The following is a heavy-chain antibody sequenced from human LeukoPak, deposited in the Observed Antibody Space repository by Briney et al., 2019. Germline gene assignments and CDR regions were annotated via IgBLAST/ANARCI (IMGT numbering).Heavy chain of an antibody. CDR3: ARVALSSSWYEDDY. J-gene: IGHJ4*02. D-gene: IGHD6-13*01. CDR1: GGSISSGGYY. CDR2: IYHSGST. V-gene: IGHV4-30-2*01. Sequence: SQTLSLTCTVSGGSISSGGYYWSWIRQPPGKGLEWIGYIYHSGSTYYNPSLKSRVTISVDRSKNQFSLKLSSVTAADTAVYYCARVALSSSWYEDDYWGQGTLGTVSS.